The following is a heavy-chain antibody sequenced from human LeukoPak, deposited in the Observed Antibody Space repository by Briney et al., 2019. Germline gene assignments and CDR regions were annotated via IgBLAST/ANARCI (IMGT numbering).Heavy chain of an antibody. D-gene: IGHD6-13*01. J-gene: IGHJ4*02. CDR1: RLTFTNAW. CDR2: IKSKNDGGTT. Sequence: GGSLRLSCAASRLTFTNAWMGWVRQAPGKGLEWVGRIKSKNDGGTTDYAAPVKGRFSISIDDSKNTVYLQMNSLKIEDTAVYYCTTDRGIAIRPLFDYWGQGTLVTVSS. CDR3: TTDRGIAIRPLFDY. V-gene: IGHV3-15*01.